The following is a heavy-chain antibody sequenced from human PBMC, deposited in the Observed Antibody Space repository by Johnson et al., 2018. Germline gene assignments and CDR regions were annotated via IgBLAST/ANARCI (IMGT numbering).Heavy chain of an antibody. CDR3: AKDMTTVTTAYFQH. D-gene: IGHD4-17*01. J-gene: IGHJ1*01. CDR1: EFTFSTYG. V-gene: IGHV3-30*02. Sequence: QVQLVESGGGVVQPGRSLRLSCAASEFTFSTYGMHWVRQAPGKGLGWVGXXXXXXXXXXXXXXVKGRFTIYRDNSKNTLYLQMNSLRAEDTAVYYCAKDMTTVTTAYFQHWGQGTLVTVSS. CDR2: XXXXXXXX.